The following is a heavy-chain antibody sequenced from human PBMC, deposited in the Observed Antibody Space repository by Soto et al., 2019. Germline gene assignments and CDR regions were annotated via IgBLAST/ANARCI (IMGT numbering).Heavy chain of an antibody. D-gene: IGHD3-10*01. CDR3: ARARFSYGNLLF. V-gene: IGHV4-30-4*01. CDR2: VFYSGAT. CDR1: GGPINTGDYY. Sequence: KDSETLSLTCNVYGGPINTGDYYWNWIRHPPGKGLEWIGYVFYSGATNYSPSIKRRAAISMETSMNQFSLSLPSVTDADTAVYYCARARFSYGNLLFWGQGIRVTVSS. J-gene: IGHJ4*02.